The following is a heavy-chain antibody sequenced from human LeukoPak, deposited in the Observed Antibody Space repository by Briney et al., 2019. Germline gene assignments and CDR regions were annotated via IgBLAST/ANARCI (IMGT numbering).Heavy chain of an antibody. D-gene: IGHD6-13*01. J-gene: IGHJ4*02. CDR2: IKSKTDGGTT. CDR1: GVTFSNTW. Sequence: GGSLRLSCAASGVTFSNTWRSWVRQAPGKGLEWVGRIKSKTDGGTTDYAAPVKGRFTISRDDSKNTLYLQMNSLKTEDPAVYYCTTGLRAADTNRGLGTLVTASS. V-gene: IGHV3-15*01. CDR3: TTGLRAADTN.